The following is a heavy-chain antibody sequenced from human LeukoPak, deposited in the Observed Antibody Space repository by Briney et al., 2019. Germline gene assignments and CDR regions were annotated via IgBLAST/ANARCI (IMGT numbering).Heavy chain of an antibody. CDR3: ARVNRYCSGGSCDVWFDP. J-gene: IGHJ5*02. V-gene: IGHV1-18*01. CDR2: ISAYNGNT. Sequence: ASVKVSCKAPGYTFTSYGISWVRQAPGQGLEWMGWISAYNGNTNYAQKLQGRVTMTTDTSTSTAYMELRSLRSDDTAVYYCARVNRYCSGGSCDVWFDPWGQGTLVTVSS. CDR1: GYTFTSYG. D-gene: IGHD2-15*01.